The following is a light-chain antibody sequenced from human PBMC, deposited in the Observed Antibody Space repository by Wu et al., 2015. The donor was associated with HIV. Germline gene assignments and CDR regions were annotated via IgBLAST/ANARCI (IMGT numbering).Light chain of an antibody. Sequence: DIQMTQSPSTLSASVGDRVTITCRASQSINNWLAWYQQKAGEAPQLLIYQASTLQSGVPSRFSGSGFGTEFTLTISSLQPADIATYYCQEYNSYSRTFGQGTKVDFK. CDR1: QSINNW. CDR2: QAS. V-gene: IGKV1-5*03. J-gene: IGKJ1*01. CDR3: QEYNSYSRT.